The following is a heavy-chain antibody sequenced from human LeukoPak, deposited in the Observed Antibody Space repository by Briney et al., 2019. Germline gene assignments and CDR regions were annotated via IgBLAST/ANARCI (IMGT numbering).Heavy chain of an antibody. J-gene: IGHJ5*02. D-gene: IGHD2-8*01. CDR2: IYYSGST. Sequence: SETLSLTCTVSGGSISSYYWSWIRQPPGKGLEWIGYIYYSGSTNYNPSLKSRVTISVDTSKNQFSLKLSSATAADTAVYYCARERHCTNGVCYWFDPWGQGTLVTVSS. CDR1: GGSISSYY. CDR3: ARERHCTNGVCYWFDP. V-gene: IGHV4-59*01.